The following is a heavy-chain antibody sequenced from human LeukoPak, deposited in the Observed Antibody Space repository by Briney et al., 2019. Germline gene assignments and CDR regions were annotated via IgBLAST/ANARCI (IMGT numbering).Heavy chain of an antibody. CDR2: IWYDGSNK. J-gene: IGHJ3*02. CDR3: ARWGDILTPRNAFDI. Sequence: PGRSLRLSCAASGFTFSSYGMHWVRQAPGKGLEWVAVIWYDGSNKYYADSVKGRFTISRDNSKNTLYLRMNSLRAEDTAVYYCARWGDILTPRNAFDIWGQGTMVTVSS. CDR1: GFTFSSYG. D-gene: IGHD3-9*01. V-gene: IGHV3-33*01.